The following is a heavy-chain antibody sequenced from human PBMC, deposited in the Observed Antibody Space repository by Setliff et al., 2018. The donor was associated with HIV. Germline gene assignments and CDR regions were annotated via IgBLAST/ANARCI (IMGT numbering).Heavy chain of an antibody. J-gene: IGHJ5*02. Sequence: PSETLSLTCTVSAGSITSSTYYWGWIRQPPGKGLEWIGSIYYSGSTYYNPSLKSRVTISVDRSKNQFSLKLISVTAADQGVYYCARVPVPGANWFDPWGLGTLVTVSS. CDR3: ARVPVPGANWFDP. V-gene: IGHV4-39*01. CDR2: IYYSGST. CDR1: AGSITSSTYY.